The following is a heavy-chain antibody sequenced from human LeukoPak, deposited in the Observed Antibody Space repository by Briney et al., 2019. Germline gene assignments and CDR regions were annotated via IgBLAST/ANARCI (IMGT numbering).Heavy chain of an antibody. V-gene: IGHV3-30*03. Sequence: LSLTCTVSGGSISSSSYYWDWVRQAPGKGLEWVAVISYDGSNKYYADSVKGRFTISRDNSKNTLYLQMNSLRAEDTAVYYCLYYYYGMDVWGQGTTVTVSS. CDR3: LYYYYGMDV. CDR1: GGSISSSSYY. CDR2: ISYDGSNK. J-gene: IGHJ6*02.